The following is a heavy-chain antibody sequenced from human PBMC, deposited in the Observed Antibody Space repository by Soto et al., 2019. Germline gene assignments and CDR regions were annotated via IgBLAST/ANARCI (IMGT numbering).Heavy chain of an antibody. CDR2: IYYSGST. D-gene: IGHD6-13*01. CDR1: GGSISSSSYY. CDR3: ARATAKPGIAAAENYYYYYGMDV. Sequence: SETLSLTCTVSGGSISSSSYYWGWIRQPPGKGLEWIGSIYYSGSTYYNPSLKSRVTISVDTSKNQFSLKLSSVTAADTAVYYCARATAKPGIAAAENYYYYYGMDVWGQGTTVTVSS. V-gene: IGHV4-39*01. J-gene: IGHJ6*02.